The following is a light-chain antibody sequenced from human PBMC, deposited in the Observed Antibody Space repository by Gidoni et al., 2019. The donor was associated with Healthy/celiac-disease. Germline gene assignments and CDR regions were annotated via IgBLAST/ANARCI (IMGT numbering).Light chain of an antibody. V-gene: IGKV1-39*01. CDR1: QSISSY. Sequence: DIQMTQDPSSLSASVGDSVTLTCRASQSISSYLNWYQQKPGKAPKLLIYAASSLQSGVPSRFSGSGSGTDFTLTISSLQPEDFATYYCQQSYSTLRTFGQGTKVEIK. J-gene: IGKJ1*01. CDR3: QQSYSTLRT. CDR2: AAS.